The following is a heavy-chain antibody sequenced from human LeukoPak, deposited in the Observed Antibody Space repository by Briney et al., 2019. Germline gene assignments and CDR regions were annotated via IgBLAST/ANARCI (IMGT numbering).Heavy chain of an antibody. CDR1: GFTFSWFS. V-gene: IGHV3-21*01. J-gene: IGHJ4*02. D-gene: IGHD2-2*01. CDR2: ISSSSDYI. CDR3: ARLYCSTSSCYASDY. Sequence: KSGGSLRLSCVASGFTFSWFSMNWVRQAPGKGLEWVSSISSSSDYIYYADSLEGRFTISRDNARNSLYLHMGSLRAEDTAVYYCARLYCSTSSCYASDYWGQGTVVTVSS.